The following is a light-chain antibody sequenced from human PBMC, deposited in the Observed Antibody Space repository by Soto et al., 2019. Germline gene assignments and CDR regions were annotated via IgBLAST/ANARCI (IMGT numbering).Light chain of an antibody. Sequence: DIVMTQSPGTLSLSPGERATLSCRASQSVSDSLLAWYQQKPAQAPRLLIYGISSRATGIPDRFSGSGSGTDFTLTISSLEPEDFAVYYCQQYGASRWTFGQGTKVEIK. CDR3: QQYGASRWT. CDR2: GIS. CDR1: QSVSDSL. J-gene: IGKJ1*01. V-gene: IGKV3-20*01.